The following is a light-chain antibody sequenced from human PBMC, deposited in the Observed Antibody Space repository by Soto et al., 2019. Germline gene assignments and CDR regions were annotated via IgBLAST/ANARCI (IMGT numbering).Light chain of an antibody. V-gene: IGKV3-15*01. Sequence: DIVLTQAPVTLSLSTGKRATLSCRASQSVSSSYLAWYQQKAGQAPRLLIYGASTRATGIPDRFSGSGSGTEFTLTISSLQSEDFAVYYCQQYNSWPPITSCQGTRLEIK. CDR2: GAS. CDR1: QSVSSSY. J-gene: IGKJ5*01. CDR3: QQYNSWPPIT.